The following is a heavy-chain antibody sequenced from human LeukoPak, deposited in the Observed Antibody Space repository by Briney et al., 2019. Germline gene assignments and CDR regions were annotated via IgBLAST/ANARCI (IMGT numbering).Heavy chain of an antibody. CDR3: AKGQRRLLPDY. D-gene: IGHD6-25*01. Sequence: GGSLRLSCAASGFTFSKYGMSWVRQAPGKGLEWVSAISGCDGSTYYADSVKGRFTISRDNSNSTLYLQMNSLRAEDTAVDYCAKGQRRLLPDYWGQGTLVTVSS. CDR1: GFTFSKYG. J-gene: IGHJ4*02. V-gene: IGHV3-23*01. CDR2: ISGCDGST.